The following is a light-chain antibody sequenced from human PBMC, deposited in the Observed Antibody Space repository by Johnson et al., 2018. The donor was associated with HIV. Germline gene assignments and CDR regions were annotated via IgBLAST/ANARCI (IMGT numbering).Light chain of an antibody. CDR3: GTWDSSLRVGV. J-gene: IGLJ1*01. V-gene: IGLV1-51*01. CDR1: SSNIGNNY. CDR2: DNY. Sequence: QSVLTQPPSVSAAPGQKVTISCSGSSSNIGNNYVSWYQQLPGTAPKLLIYDNYKRPSGIPDRFSGSKSGTSATLGITGLQTGDEADYYCGTWDSSLRVGVFGTGTKVTVL.